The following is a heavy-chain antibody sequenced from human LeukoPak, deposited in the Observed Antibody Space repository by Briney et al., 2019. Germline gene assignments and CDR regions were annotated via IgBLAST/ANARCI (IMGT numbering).Heavy chain of an antibody. CDR3: ASSYYGSGSYYNPLLQDY. Sequence: GGSLRLSCAASGFTFSSYAMSWVRQAPGKGLEWVSSIISSSSYIYYADSVKGRFTISRDNAKNSLYLQMNSLRAEDTAVYYCASSYYGSGSYYNPLLQDYWGQGTLVTVSS. CDR1: GFTFSSYA. CDR2: IISSSSYI. V-gene: IGHV3-21*01. J-gene: IGHJ4*02. D-gene: IGHD3-10*01.